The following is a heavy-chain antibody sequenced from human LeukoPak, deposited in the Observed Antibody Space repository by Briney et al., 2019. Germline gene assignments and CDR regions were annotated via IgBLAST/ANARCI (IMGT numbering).Heavy chain of an antibody. Sequence: GGSLRLSCAASGFTFSSYSMNWVRQAPGKGLEWVSYISSTSSIKYYADSVKGRFTISRDNAKNSLYLQMSSLRAEDTAVYYCAKGMGSSWYYFDYWGQGTLVTVSS. CDR2: ISSTSSIK. J-gene: IGHJ4*02. V-gene: IGHV3-48*01. CDR1: GFTFSSYS. D-gene: IGHD6-13*01. CDR3: AKGMGSSWYYFDY.